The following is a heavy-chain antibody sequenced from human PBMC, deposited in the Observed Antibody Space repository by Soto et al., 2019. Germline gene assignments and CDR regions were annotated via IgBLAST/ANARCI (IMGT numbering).Heavy chain of an antibody. V-gene: IGHV3-30*18. D-gene: IGHD3-22*01. CDR3: AKDFADYDSRNY. Sequence: QVQLVESGGGVVQPGRSLRLSCAASGSTFSSYGMHWVRQAPGKGLEWVAVISYDGSNKYYADSVKGRFTISRDNSKNTLYLQMNSLRAEDTAVYYCAKDFADYDSRNYWGQGTLVTVSS. CDR2: ISYDGSNK. J-gene: IGHJ4*02. CDR1: GSTFSSYG.